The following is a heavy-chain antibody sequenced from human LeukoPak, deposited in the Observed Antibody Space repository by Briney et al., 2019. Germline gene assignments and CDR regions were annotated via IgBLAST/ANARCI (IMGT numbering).Heavy chain of an antibody. CDR3: AREGYCSSTSCYTLGDAFDI. CDR2: IYSGGAT. V-gene: IGHV3-66*01. D-gene: IGHD2-2*02. Sequence: PGGSLRLSCVASGFTVNRYYMNWVRQTPGKGLEWVSLIYSGGATDCADSVKGRFTISRDISKNTVYLQMNSLRAEDTAVYYCAREGYCSSTSCYTLGDAFDIWGQGTMVTVSS. CDR1: GFTVNRYY. J-gene: IGHJ3*02.